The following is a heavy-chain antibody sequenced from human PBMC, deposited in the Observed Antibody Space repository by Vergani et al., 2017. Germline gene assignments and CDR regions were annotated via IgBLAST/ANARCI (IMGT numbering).Heavy chain of an antibody. CDR1: GFTFSSYA. V-gene: IGHV3-30*04. Sequence: QVQLVESGGGVVQPGRSLRLSCAASGFTFSSYAMHWVRQAPGKGLEWVAVISYDGSNKYYADSVKGRFTISRDNSKNTLYLQMNSLRAEDTAVYYCARDYDSSGYYYVSAVDCWSQGTLVTVSS. D-gene: IGHD3-22*01. CDR2: ISYDGSNK. J-gene: IGHJ4*02. CDR3: ARDYDSSGYYYVSAVDC.